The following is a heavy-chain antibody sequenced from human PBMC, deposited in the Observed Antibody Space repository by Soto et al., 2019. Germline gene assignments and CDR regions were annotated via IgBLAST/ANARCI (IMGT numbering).Heavy chain of an antibody. CDR1: GYTFTSYD. J-gene: IGHJ3*02. V-gene: IGHV1-8*01. CDR2: MNPNSGNT. Sequence: QVQLVQSGAEVKKPGASVKVSCKASGYTFTSYDINWVRQATGQGLEWMGWMNPNSGNTGYAQKFQGRVTMTRNTSISTAYMELSSLRSEDTAVYYCARVTFRFFEWLDTSIDAFDIWGRGTMVTVSS. D-gene: IGHD3-3*01. CDR3: ARVTFRFFEWLDTSIDAFDI.